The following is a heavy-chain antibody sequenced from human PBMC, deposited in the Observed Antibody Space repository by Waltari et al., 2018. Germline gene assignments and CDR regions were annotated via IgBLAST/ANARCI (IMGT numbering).Heavy chain of an antibody. Sequence: QVQLVQSGAEVKKPGASVKVSCKTFGYPFNDYGLHWVRQAPGQGLEWMGWIKTSTGNTKYSQKFQGRVTLNRDSSATTAYMDVSCLKSEDTAIYYCARGGETWNRLETHFDYWGQGTLVTVSS. CDR1: GYPFNDYG. V-gene: IGHV1-3*04. CDR3: ARGGETWNRLETHFDY. J-gene: IGHJ4*02. CDR2: IKTSTGNT. D-gene: IGHD1-1*01.